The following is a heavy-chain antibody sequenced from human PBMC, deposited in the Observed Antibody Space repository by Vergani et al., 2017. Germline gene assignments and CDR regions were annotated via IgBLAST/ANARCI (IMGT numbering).Heavy chain of an antibody. CDR2: INHSGRT. CDR3: ARERGESYGVYNDAFDI. V-gene: IGHV4-34*01. D-gene: IGHD4-17*01. CDR1: GGSFSGYY. Sequence: QVQLQQWGAGLLKPSETLSLTCAVYGGSFSGYYWSWIRQPPGKGLEWIGEINHSGRTNYNPSFKSRDTVSVDTSKNQFSLKLSSGTAADTAVYYGARERGESYGVYNDAFDIWGQGTMVNVAS. J-gene: IGHJ3*02.